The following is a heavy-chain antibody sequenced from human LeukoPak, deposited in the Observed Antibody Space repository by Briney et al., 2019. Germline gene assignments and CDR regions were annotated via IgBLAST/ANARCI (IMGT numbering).Heavy chain of an antibody. J-gene: IGHJ4*02. CDR2: IYYSGST. Sequence: SETLSLTCTVSGGSISSGDYYWSWIRQPPGKGLEWIGYIYYSGSTYYNPSLKSRVTISVDTSKNQFSLKLSSVTAADTAVYYCARLSRGYSGYSPYWGQGTLVTVSS. CDR3: ARLSRGYSGYSPY. D-gene: IGHD5-12*01. CDR1: GGSISSGDYY. V-gene: IGHV4-30-4*08.